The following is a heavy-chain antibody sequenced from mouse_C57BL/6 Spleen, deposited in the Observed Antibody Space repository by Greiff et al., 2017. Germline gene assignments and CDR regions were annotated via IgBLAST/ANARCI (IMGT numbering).Heavy chain of an antibody. CDR2: ISDGGSYT. CDR3: ARAPTGTGYYAMDY. J-gene: IGHJ4*01. V-gene: IGHV5-4*03. Sequence: EVKLVESGGGLVKPGGSLKLSCAASGFTFSSYAMSWVRQTPEKRLEWVATISDGGSYTYYPDNVKGRFTISRDNAKNNLYLQMSHLKSEDTAMYYCARAPTGTGYYAMDYWGQGTSVTVSS. D-gene: IGHD4-1*02. CDR1: GFTFSSYA.